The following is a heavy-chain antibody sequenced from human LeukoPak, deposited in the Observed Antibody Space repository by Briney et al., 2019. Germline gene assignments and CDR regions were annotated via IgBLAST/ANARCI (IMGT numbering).Heavy chain of an antibody. V-gene: IGHV3-30-3*01. CDR1: GFTFSSYA. D-gene: IGHD3-16*01. J-gene: IGHJ6*03. CDR3: ARRGTAYYYYYMDV. CDR2: ISYDGSNK. Sequence: GRSLRLSCAASGFTFSSYAMHWVRQAPGKGLEWVAVISYDGSNKYYADSVKGRFTISRDNSKNTLYLQMNSLRSEDTAVYYCARRGTAYYYYYMDVWGKGTTVTVSS.